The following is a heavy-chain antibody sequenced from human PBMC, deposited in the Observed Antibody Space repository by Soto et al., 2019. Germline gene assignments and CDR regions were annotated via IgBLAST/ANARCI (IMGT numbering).Heavy chain of an antibody. J-gene: IGHJ4*02. CDR1: GFTFSSYA. V-gene: IGHV3-30-3*01. CDR3: ARIGKGDGDSRYDY. CDR2: ISYDGSNK. Sequence: GGSLRLSCAASGFTFSSYAMHWVRQAPGKGLEWVAVISYDGSNKYYADSVKGRFTISRDNSKNTLYLQMNSLRAEDTAVYYWARIGKGDGDSRYDYRGQGNLVIVS. D-gene: IGHD2-15*01.